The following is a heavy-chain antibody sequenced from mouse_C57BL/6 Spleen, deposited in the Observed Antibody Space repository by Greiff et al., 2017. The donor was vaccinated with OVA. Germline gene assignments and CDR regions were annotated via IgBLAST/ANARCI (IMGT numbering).Heavy chain of an antibody. Sequence: VQLQQPGAELVKPGASVKMSCKASGYTFTSSWLPCFNPMPVPGLEWIGDIYPGSGSTNYNEKFKSKATLTVDTSSSTAYMQLSSLTSEDSAVYYCARKNGSSFFDYWGQGTTLTVSS. J-gene: IGHJ2*01. D-gene: IGHD1-1*01. CDR2: IYPGSGST. CDR1: GYTFTSSW. CDR3: ARKNGSSFFDY. V-gene: IGHV1-55*01.